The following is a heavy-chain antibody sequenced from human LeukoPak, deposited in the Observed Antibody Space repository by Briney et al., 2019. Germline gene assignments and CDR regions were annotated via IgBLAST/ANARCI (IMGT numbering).Heavy chain of an antibody. J-gene: IGHJ4*02. V-gene: IGHV3-74*01. D-gene: IGHD1-26*01. CDR2: INSDGSST. Sequence: PGGSLRLSCAASGFTFSTYWMHWVRQAPGKGLVWVSRINSDGSSTNYADSVKGRFTISRDNAKNTLYLQMGSLSDEDTAVYYCASGKTMEKWGQGTLVTVSS. CDR3: ASGKTMEK. CDR1: GFTFSTYW.